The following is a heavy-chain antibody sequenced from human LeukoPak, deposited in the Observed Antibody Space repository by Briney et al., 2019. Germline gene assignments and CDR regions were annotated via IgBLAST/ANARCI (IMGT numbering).Heavy chain of an antibody. Sequence: PGGSLRLSCAASGFTVSSNYMSWVRQAPGKGLEWVSVIYSGGTTFYADSVRGRFTISRDSSKNTLSLQMNSLRAEDTAVYYCARNDYGDYYFDYWGLGTLVTVSS. D-gene: IGHD4-17*01. V-gene: IGHV3-66*01. J-gene: IGHJ4*02. CDR1: GFTVSSNY. CDR2: IYSGGTT. CDR3: ARNDYGDYYFDY.